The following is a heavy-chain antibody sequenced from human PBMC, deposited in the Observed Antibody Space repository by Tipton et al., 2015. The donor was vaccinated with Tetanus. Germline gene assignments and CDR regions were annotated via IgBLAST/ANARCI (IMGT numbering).Heavy chain of an antibody. CDR3: ARGTPPDGSYLNWFDP. Sequence: LRLSCTVSGGSVSSGSYYWSWIRQPPGKGLEWIGYIYYSGSTNYNPSLKSRVTISVDTSKNQFSLKLSSVAAADTAVYYCARGTPPDGSYLNWFDPWGQGTLVTVSS. D-gene: IGHD1-26*01. CDR2: IYYSGST. J-gene: IGHJ5*02. CDR1: GGSVSSGSYY. V-gene: IGHV4-61*01.